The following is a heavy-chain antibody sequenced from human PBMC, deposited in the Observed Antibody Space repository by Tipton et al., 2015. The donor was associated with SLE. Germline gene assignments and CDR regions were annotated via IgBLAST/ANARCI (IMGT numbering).Heavy chain of an antibody. J-gene: IGHJ4*02. CDR1: GYSISSGYY. Sequence: TLSLTCTVSGYSISSGYYRGWIRQPPGKGLEWIGSIYHSGSTYYNPSLKSRVTISVDTSKNQFSLKLSSVTAADTAVYYCASGVEGGGFDYWGQGTLVTVSS. CDR3: ASGVEGGGFDY. D-gene: IGHD1-1*01. V-gene: IGHV4-38-2*02. CDR2: IYHSGST.